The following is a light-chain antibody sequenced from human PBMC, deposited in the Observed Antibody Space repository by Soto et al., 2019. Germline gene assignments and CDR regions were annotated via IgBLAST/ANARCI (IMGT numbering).Light chain of an antibody. CDR2: GAT. Sequence: EIVLTQSPGTLSSSPGERATLSCRASQSVHSDYLAWYQHKPGQAPRLLIYGATTRVSGVPDRFSGSGSVSGFTLTISRLEPEYFAVDLCHQYGNYPPFTFGGGTKV. CDR3: HQYGNYPPFT. CDR1: QSVHSDY. J-gene: IGKJ4*01. V-gene: IGKV3-20*01.